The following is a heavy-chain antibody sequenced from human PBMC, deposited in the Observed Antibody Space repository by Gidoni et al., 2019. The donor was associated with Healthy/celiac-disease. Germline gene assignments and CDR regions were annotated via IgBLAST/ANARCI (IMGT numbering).Heavy chain of an antibody. D-gene: IGHD3-3*01. J-gene: IGHJ4*02. CDR1: GGSISSYY. CDR2: IYYSGST. CDR3: ARTYYDFWSGYYHFDY. Sequence: QVQLQESGPGLVKPSETLSLTCTVSGGSISSYYWSWIRQPPGKGLEWIGYIYYSGSTNYNPSLKSRVTISVDTSKNQFSLKLSSVTAADTAVYYCARTYYDFWSGYYHFDYWGQGTLVTVSS. V-gene: IGHV4-59*01.